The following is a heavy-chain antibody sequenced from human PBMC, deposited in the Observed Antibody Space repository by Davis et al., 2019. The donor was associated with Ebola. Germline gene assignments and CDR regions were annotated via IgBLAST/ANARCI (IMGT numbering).Heavy chain of an antibody. Sequence: SAKVSCKASGGTFSSYAISWVRQAPGQGLEWMGRIIPILGIANYAQKFQGRVTITADKSTSTAYMELSSLRSEDTAVYYCARWGLEMATMYTGHFDLWGRGTLVTVSS. CDR1: GGTFSSYA. CDR3: ARWGLEMATMYTGHFDL. CDR2: IIPILGIA. J-gene: IGHJ2*01. D-gene: IGHD5-24*01. V-gene: IGHV1-69*04.